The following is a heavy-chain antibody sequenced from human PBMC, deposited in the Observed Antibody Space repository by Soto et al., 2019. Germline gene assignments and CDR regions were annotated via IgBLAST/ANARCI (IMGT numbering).Heavy chain of an antibody. CDR1: GFTFSANA. D-gene: IGHD5-12*01. CDR3: AHAFANRVFDDYDI. Sequence: PGGPLRLSCEAFGFTFSANAISWVCRAPGKGLEGVSAISGSGASTYYADSVKGRFTNSRDNSINTLYVQMSSLRTEYTAVYYYAHAFANRVFDDYDIWGQATMVTVSS. CDR2: ISGSGAST. J-gene: IGHJ3*02. V-gene: IGHV3-23*01.